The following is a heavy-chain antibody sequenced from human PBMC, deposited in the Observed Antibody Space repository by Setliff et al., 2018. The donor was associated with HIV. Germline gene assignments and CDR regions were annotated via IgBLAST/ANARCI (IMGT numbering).Heavy chain of an antibody. V-gene: IGHV1-18*01. Sequence: ASVKVSCKASGFPFSSYGISWVRQAPGQGLEWMGWISAYNGKTEYAQNFQGRVTMTRDTSISTAYMELNRLRSDDTAVYYCARDTWLEMATIPLGYWGQGTLVTVSS. J-gene: IGHJ4*02. CDR3: ARDTWLEMATIPLGY. D-gene: IGHD5-12*01. CDR2: ISAYNGKT. CDR1: GFPFSSYG.